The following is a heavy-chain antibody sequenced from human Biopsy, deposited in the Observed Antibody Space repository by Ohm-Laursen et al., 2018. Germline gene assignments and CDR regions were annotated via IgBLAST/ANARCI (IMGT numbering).Heavy chain of an antibody. CDR2: IIPILRTT. J-gene: IGHJ4*02. CDR1: GGTFSNYG. CDR3: AREAIGYQLPCDD. D-gene: IGHD2-15*01. V-gene: IGHV1-69*04. Sequence: ASVKVSCNAPGGTFSNYGVTWVRQAPGQGLEWMGRIIPILRTTTYAPKFQGRVTFTADKSSSTAYLELSSLTSEDTAMFYCAREAIGYQLPCDDWGQGTLVTVSS.